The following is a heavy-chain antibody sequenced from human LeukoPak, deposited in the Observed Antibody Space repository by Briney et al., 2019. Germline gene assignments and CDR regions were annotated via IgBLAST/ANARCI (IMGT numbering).Heavy chain of an antibody. Sequence: SGTLSLTCTVSGGSISSYYWSWIRQPPGKGLEWIGYIYYSGSTNYNPSLKSRVTISVDTSKNQFSLKLSSVTAADTAVYYCARALRGYSGYDLDYWGQGTLVTVSS. V-gene: IGHV4-59*01. D-gene: IGHD5-12*01. CDR1: GGSISSYY. CDR3: ARALRGYSGYDLDY. J-gene: IGHJ4*02. CDR2: IYYSGST.